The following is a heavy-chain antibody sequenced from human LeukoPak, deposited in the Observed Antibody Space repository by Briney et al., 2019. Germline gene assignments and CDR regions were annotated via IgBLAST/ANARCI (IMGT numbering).Heavy chain of an antibody. Sequence: SQTLSLTCAVSGGSISSGGYSWSWIRQPPGKGLEWIGYIYHSGSTYYNPSLKSRVTISVDRSKNQFSLKLSSVTAADTAVYYCARGDLYYYGSGSYQLDAFGIWGQGTMVTVSS. CDR2: IYHSGST. J-gene: IGHJ3*02. V-gene: IGHV4-30-2*01. D-gene: IGHD3-10*01. CDR3: ARGDLYYYGSGSYQLDAFGI. CDR1: GGSISSGGYS.